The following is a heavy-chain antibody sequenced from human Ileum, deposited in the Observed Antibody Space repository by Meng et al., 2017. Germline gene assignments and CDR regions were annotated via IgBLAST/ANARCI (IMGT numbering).Heavy chain of an antibody. V-gene: IGHV1-18*01. CDR1: GYTFTTYG. CDR3: AREGAYNGGDY. D-gene: IGHD1-1*01. CDR2: MNTDKGNT. Sequence: QVQPVQSGAEVKKPGASVKVSCKASGYTFTTYGIRWVRQAPAQGLEWMGWMNTDKGNTNYAQKFQGRVTMTRDTSTSTAYMELRSLRSDDTAVYYCAREGAYNGGDYWGQGTLVTVSS. J-gene: IGHJ4*02.